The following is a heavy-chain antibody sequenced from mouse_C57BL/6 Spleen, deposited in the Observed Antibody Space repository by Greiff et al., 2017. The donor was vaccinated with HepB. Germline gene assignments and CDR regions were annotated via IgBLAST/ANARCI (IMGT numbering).Heavy chain of an antibody. CDR1: GYTFTSYW. J-gene: IGHJ4*01. CDR3: ARRTYYDYDDYYYAMDY. CDR2: IHPNSGST. V-gene: IGHV1-64*01. D-gene: IGHD2-4*01. Sequence: VQLQQPGAELVKPGASVKLSCKASGYTFTSYWMHWVKQRPGQGLEWIGMIHPNSGSTNYNEKFKSKATLTVDKSSSTAYMQLSSLTSEDSAVYYCARRTYYDYDDYYYAMDYWGQGTSVTVSS.